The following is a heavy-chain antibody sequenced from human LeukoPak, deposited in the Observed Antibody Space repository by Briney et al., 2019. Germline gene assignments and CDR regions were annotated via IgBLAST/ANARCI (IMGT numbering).Heavy chain of an antibody. D-gene: IGHD4-23*01. CDR3: AKNAVTATANVAFGY. Sequence: SETLSLTCVVSGDSISSGTYWSWVRPPPGEGLEWIGEVHDGGTTKSNPSLKSRVIISVDKSTNQFSLKLTSVTVADTAVYYCAKNAVTATANVAFGYWGQGTLVTVSA. CDR1: GDSISSGTY. J-gene: IGHJ4*02. V-gene: IGHV4/OR15-8*01. CDR2: VHDGGTT.